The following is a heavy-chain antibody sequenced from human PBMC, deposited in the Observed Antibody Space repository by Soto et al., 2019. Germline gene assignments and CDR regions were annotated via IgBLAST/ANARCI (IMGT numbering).Heavy chain of an antibody. Sequence: QVQLQESGPGLVKPSQTLSLTCTVSGGSISSGGYYWSWIRQHPGKGLEWIGYIYHSGSSYYNPSRKGLFTVSVDTSKNQCSLKLSSVTAADTAVYYCAREMVRGVITRVLDYCGQGTLVTVSS. D-gene: IGHD3-10*01. J-gene: IGHJ4*02. CDR3: AREMVRGVITRVLDY. CDR1: GGSISSGGYY. CDR2: IYHSGSS. V-gene: IGHV4-31*01.